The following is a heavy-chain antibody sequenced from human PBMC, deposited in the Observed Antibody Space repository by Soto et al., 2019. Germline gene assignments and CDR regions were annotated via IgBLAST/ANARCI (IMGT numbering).Heavy chain of an antibody. D-gene: IGHD2-21*02. CDR1: GFTYSTYS. V-gene: IGHV3-21*01. CDR2: ISSTSVYI. J-gene: IGHJ4*02. Sequence: EVQLVESGGGLVKPGGSLRLSCAVSGFTYSTYSMNWVRQAPGKGLEWVSSISSTSVYIYYADSVRGRFTISRDNAKNSLSLQMNSLRAEDTAVYYCARLPKGSLVTAWGQGARVTVSS. CDR3: ARLPKGSLVTA.